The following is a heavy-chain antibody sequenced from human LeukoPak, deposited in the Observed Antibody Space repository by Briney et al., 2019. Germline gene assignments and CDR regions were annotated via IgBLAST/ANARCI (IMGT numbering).Heavy chain of an antibody. CDR3: SKRPSTGLYFFDC. CDR2: IGGVGGA. Sequence: RECLRLSCAASGFTFTSSVMSWVRQAPGKGLGWVSTIGGVGGASYADSVKGRSTISRDKSKNTLYLQVNNLRAEDTAVYYCSKRPSTGLYFFDCWGQGTLVTVSS. V-gene: IGHV3-23*01. D-gene: IGHD1-1*01. J-gene: IGHJ4*02. CDR1: GFTFTSSV.